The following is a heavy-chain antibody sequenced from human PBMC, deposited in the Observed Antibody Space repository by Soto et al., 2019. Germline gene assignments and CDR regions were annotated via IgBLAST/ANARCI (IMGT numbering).Heavy chain of an antibody. CDR1: GFTFSSYG. CDR2: ISYDGSNK. V-gene: IGHV3-30*18. Sequence: QVQLVESGGGVLQPGRSLRLSCAASGFTFSSYGMHWVRQAPGKGLEWVAVISYDGSNKYYADSVKGRFTISRDNSKNALYLQKNSLRAEDTAVYYCANTGVGVAAMYCGQGTPVAVSA. D-gene: IGHD2-15*01. CDR3: ANTGVGVAAMY. J-gene: IGHJ4*02.